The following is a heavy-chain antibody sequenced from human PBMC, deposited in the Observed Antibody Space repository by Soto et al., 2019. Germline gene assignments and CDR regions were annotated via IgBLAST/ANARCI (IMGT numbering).Heavy chain of an antibody. J-gene: IGHJ4*02. D-gene: IGHD2-21*02. CDR2: IYHSGTI. V-gene: IGHV4-4*02. Sequence: SETRSLTCAVAGVSITSSNWWNWIRQPPGKGLEWIGEIYHSGTINYNPSLESRVTMSVDRSKNQFSLKLSSLTAADTAVYYCARFSPIVVVTASYYLEYWGQGTQVTVSS. CDR3: ARFSPIVVVTASYYLEY. CDR1: GVSITSSNW.